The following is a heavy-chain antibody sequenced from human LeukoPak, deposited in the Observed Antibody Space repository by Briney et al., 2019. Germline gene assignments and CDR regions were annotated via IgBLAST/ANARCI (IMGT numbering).Heavy chain of an antibody. Sequence: PRGPLRLSCAASGFTFSSYAMSWVRQAPGKGLEWVSAISGSGGSTYYADSVKGRFTISRDNSKNTLYLQMNSLRAEDTAVYYCAKMVWQWLVRGAPPLDYWGQGTLVTVSS. CDR1: GFTFSSYA. CDR3: AKMVWQWLVRGAPPLDY. J-gene: IGHJ4*02. CDR2: ISGSGGST. V-gene: IGHV3-23*01. D-gene: IGHD6-19*01.